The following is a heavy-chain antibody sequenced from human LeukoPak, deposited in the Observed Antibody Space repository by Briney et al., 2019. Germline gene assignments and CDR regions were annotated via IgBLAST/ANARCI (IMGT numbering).Heavy chain of an antibody. Sequence: QPGGSLRLSCAGSGFTFSSHSMHWVRQAPGKGLVWVSSVNSDGSYTTYADSVKGRFTISRDNAKNTVYLQMHSLRAEDAAVYYCARDFLAAGPGDYGENWGQGTLVTVSS. J-gene: IGHJ4*02. CDR1: GFTFSSHS. D-gene: IGHD4-17*01. CDR3: ARDFLAAGPGDYGEN. V-gene: IGHV3-74*01. CDR2: VNSDGSYT.